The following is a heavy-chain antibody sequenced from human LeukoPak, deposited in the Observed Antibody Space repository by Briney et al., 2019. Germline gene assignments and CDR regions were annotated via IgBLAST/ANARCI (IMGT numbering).Heavy chain of an antibody. J-gene: IGHJ4*02. V-gene: IGHV2-70*12. CDR1: GFSLSTSGVS. D-gene: IGHD6-6*01. Sequence: SGPTLVKPTQTLTLTCTFSGFSLSTSGVSVGWIRQPPGKALEWLARIDWDDAKWYSTSLKTRLTISKDTSKNQVVLTMTNMDPVDTATYYCARLYSSSSGQFDSWGQGILVTVSS. CDR3: ARLYSSSSGQFDS. CDR2: IDWDDAK.